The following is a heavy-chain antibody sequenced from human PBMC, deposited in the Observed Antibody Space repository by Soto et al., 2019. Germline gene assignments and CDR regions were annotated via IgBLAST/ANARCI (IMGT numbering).Heavy chain of an antibody. CDR2: IYPGDSDT. CDR3: ARHWVAARPFLDYYHGMDV. Sequence: GESLKISCKGSGYSFTSYWVGWVRQMPGKGLEWMGIIYPGDSDTRYSPSFQGQVTISADKSISTAYLQWSSLKASDTAMYYCARHWVAARPFLDYYHGMDVWGQGTTVTVSS. J-gene: IGHJ6*02. CDR1: GYSFTSYW. V-gene: IGHV5-51*01. D-gene: IGHD6-6*01.